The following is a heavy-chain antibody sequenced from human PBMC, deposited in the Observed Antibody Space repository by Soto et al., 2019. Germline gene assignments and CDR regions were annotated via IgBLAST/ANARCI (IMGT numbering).Heavy chain of an antibody. J-gene: IGHJ3*02. Sequence: EVQVVESGGGLVKPGGSLRLSCAASGFTFSSYSMNWVRQAPGKGLEWVSSISSSSSYIYYADSVKGRFTISRDNAKNSLYLQMNSLRAEATAVYYCARVGGGYQLLHAFDIWGQGTMVTVSS. V-gene: IGHV3-21*01. D-gene: IGHD2-2*01. CDR1: GFTFSSYS. CDR3: ARVGGGYQLLHAFDI. CDR2: ISSSSSYI.